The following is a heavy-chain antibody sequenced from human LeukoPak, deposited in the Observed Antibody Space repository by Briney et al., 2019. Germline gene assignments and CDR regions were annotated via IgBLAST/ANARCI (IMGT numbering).Heavy chain of an antibody. V-gene: IGHV4-31*03. CDR1: GGSISSGGYY. D-gene: IGHD5-24*01. CDR2: IYYSGST. Sequence: SETLSLTCTVSGGSISSGGYYWSWIRQHPGKGLEWIGYIYYSGSTYYNPSLRSRVTISVDTSKNQFSLKLSSVTAADTAVYYCARAGDGYNYYDYWGQGTLVTVSS. CDR3: ARAGDGYNYYDY. J-gene: IGHJ4*02.